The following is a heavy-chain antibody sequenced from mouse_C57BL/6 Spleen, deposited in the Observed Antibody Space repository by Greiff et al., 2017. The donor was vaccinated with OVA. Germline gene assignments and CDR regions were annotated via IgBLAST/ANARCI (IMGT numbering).Heavy chain of an antibody. CDR3: ARHWEGAWFAY. CDR2: IYPRSGNT. CDR1: GYTFTSYG. Sequence: QVQLQQSGAELARPGASVKLSCKASGYTFTSYGISWVKQRTGQGLEWIGEIYPRSGNTYYNEKFKGKATLTADKSSSTAYMELRSLTSEDSAVYVCARHWEGAWFAYWGQGTLVTVSA. J-gene: IGHJ3*01. D-gene: IGHD4-1*01. V-gene: IGHV1-81*01.